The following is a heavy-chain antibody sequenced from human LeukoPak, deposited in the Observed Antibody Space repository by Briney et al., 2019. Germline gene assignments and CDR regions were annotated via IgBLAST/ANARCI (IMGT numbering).Heavy chain of an antibody. Sequence: PSQTLSLTCTVSGGSLSSYYWSWIRQPPGQGLEGIGDFYYSGSSNYNPSLTRRVTISVDTSKNQFSLTLNSAPAAHPARYYCARVNDYYDSSGYYSVFDYWGQGTLVTVSS. CDR3: ARVNDYYDSSGYYSVFDY. CDR2: FYYSGSS. D-gene: IGHD3-22*01. J-gene: IGHJ4*02. CDR1: GGSLSSYY. V-gene: IGHV4-59*01.